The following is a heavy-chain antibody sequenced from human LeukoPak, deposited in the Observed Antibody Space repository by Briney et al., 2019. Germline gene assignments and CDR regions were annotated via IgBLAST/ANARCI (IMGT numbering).Heavy chain of an antibody. CDR1: GFTFSSYW. Sequence: GGSLRLSCAASGFTFSSYWMSWVRQAPGKGLEWVSAISGSGGSTYYADSVKGRFTISRDNSKNTLYLQMNSLRAEDTAVYYCAASAVAGTRFDYWGQGTLVTVSS. V-gene: IGHV3-23*01. D-gene: IGHD6-19*01. CDR3: AASAVAGTRFDY. J-gene: IGHJ4*02. CDR2: ISGSGGST.